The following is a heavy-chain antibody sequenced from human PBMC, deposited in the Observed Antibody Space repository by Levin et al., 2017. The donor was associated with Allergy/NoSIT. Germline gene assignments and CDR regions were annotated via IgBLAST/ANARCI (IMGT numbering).Heavy chain of an antibody. V-gene: IGHV3-23*01. CDR3: AKDQVKCEWCMPPTSYGFFTY. J-gene: IGHJ4*02. CDR1: GFTFSSYA. CDR2: CSVLVFST. Sequence: GESLKISCAASGFTFSSYAMSWVRQAPGKGLEWVAVCSVLVFSTSSASSVPGRFTISRDNSKNTLYLQMNSLRAEDTAVYYCAKDQVKCEWCMPPTSYGFFTYWGQGTLVTVSS. D-gene: IGHD2-8*02.